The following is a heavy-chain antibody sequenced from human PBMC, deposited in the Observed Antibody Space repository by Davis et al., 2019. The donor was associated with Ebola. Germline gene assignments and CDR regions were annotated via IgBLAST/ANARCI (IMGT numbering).Heavy chain of an antibody. CDR2: INHSGST. CDR1: GGSISSSSYY. D-gene: IGHD6-13*01. Sequence: SETLSLTCTVSGGSISSSSYYWSWIRQPPGKGLEWIGEINHSGSTNYNPSLKSRVTISVDTSKNQFSLKLSSVTAADTAVYYCARGSYSSSWYRSGWFDPWGQGTLVTVSS. CDR3: ARGSYSSSWYRSGWFDP. J-gene: IGHJ5*02. V-gene: IGHV4-39*07.